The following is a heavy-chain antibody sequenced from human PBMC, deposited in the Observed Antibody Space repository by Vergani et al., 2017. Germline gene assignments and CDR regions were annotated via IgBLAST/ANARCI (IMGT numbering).Heavy chain of an antibody. Sequence: QVQLQESGPGLVKPSQTLSLTCTVSGGSISSGDYYWSWIRQPPGKGLEWIGYIYYSGSTYYNPSLKSRVTISVDTSKNQFSLKLSSVTAADTAVYYCARRDDTTRGGRIWAFDIWGQGTMVTVSS. D-gene: IGHD1-14*01. CDR3: ARRDDTTRGGRIWAFDI. J-gene: IGHJ3*02. CDR2: IYYSGST. CDR1: GGSISSGDYY. V-gene: IGHV4-30-4*08.